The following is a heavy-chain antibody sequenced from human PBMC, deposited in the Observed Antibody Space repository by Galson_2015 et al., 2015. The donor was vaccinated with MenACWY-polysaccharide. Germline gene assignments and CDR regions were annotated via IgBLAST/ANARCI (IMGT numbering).Heavy chain of an antibody. CDR2: INPGDSDT. CDR1: GYSFTYW. CDR3: ARQDGSALFFFDS. J-gene: IGHJ4*02. V-gene: IGHV5-51*01. Sequence: QSGAEVKKPGESLPISCKGSGYSFTYWIAWVRQMPGKGLEWMGVINPGDSDTRYSPSFQGQVTISADKSISSVYLQWNSLKASDTAMYYCARQDGSALFFFDSWGQGTLVTVSS. D-gene: IGHD5-24*01.